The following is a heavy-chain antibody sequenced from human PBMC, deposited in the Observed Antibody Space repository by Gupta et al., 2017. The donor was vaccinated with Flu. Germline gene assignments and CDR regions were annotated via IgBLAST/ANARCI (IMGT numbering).Heavy chain of an antibody. CDR2: IRGSGGST. CDR3: AKAQEYSYGLVEDAFDI. Sequence: EVQLLESGGGLVQPGGSLRLSCAASGFTFSSYAMSWVRQAPGKGLEWVSAIRGSGGSTYYADSVKGRFTISRDNSKNTLYLQMNSLRAEDTAVYYCAKAQEYSYGLVEDAFDIWGQGTMVTVSS. J-gene: IGHJ3*02. D-gene: IGHD5-18*01. CDR1: GFTFSSYA. V-gene: IGHV3-23*01.